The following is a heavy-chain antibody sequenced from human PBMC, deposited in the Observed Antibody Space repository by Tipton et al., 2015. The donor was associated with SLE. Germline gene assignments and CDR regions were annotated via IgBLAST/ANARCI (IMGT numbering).Heavy chain of an antibody. J-gene: IGHJ4*02. CDR1: GFTLNNDW. Sequence: SLRLSCAASGFTLNNDWMHWVRQAPGKGLVWVSRIKPDGRTINYADVVKGRFTISRDSAENTLYLQMNSLRAEDTAVYYCARGGYSSSWYVYWGQGTLVTVSS. CDR3: ARGGYSSSWYVY. CDR2: IKPDGRTI. D-gene: IGHD6-13*01. V-gene: IGHV3-74*01.